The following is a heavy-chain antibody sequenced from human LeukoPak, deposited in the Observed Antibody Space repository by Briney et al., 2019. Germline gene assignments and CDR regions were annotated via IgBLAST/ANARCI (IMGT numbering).Heavy chain of an antibody. V-gene: IGHV4-34*01. J-gene: IGHJ6*02. Sequence: TSETLSLTCAVYGGSFSGYSWSWIRQPPGKGLEWIGEIYHSGSANYNPSLKSRVTISVDTSKNQFSLKLSSVTAADTAVYYCARGQRNSDGDYVWALPPYSYHYGMDVWGQGTTVAVSS. CDR2: IYHSGSA. CDR1: GGSFSGYS. CDR3: ARGQRNSDGDYVWALPPYSYHYGMDV. D-gene: IGHD4-17*01.